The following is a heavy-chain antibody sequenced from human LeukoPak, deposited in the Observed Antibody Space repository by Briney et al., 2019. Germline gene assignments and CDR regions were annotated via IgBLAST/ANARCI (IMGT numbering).Heavy chain of an antibody. CDR3: ARAGLYCSGGSCYHFDY. CDR1: GFTVSSNY. V-gene: IGHV3-53*01. CDR2: IYSGGST. Sequence: PGGSLRLSCAASGFTVSSNYMSWVRQAPGKGLEWVSVIYSGGSTCYADSVKGRFTISRDNSKNTLYLQMNSLRAEDTAVYYCARAGLYCSGGSCYHFDYWGQGTLVTVSS. D-gene: IGHD2-15*01. J-gene: IGHJ4*02.